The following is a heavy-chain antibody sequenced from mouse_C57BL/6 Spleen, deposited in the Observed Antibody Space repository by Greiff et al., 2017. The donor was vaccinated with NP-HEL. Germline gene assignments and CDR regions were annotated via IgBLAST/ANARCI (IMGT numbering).Heavy chain of an antibody. CDR2: INPGSGGT. CDR3: ARGGNYVYYAMDY. D-gene: IGHD2-1*01. J-gene: IGHJ4*01. CDR1: GYAFTNYL. V-gene: IGHV1-54*01. Sequence: LQESGAELVRPGTSVKVSCKASGYAFTNYLIEWVKQRPGQGLEWIGVINPGSGGTNYNEKFKGKATLTADKSSSTAYMQLSSLTSEDSAVYFCARGGNYVYYAMDYWGQGTSVTVSS.